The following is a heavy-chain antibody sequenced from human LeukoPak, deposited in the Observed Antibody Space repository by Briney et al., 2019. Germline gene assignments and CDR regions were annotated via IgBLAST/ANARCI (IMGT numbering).Heavy chain of an antibody. V-gene: IGHV3-9*01. CDR3: AKALASSWRNEFDY. D-gene: IGHD6-13*01. CDR2: ISWNSGSI. CDR1: GFTFDDYA. J-gene: IGHJ4*02. Sequence: GGSLRLSCAASGFTFDDYAMHWVRQAPGKGLEWVSGISWNSGSIGYADSVKGRFTISRDNAKNSLYLQMNSLRAEDTALYYCAKALASSWRNEFDYWGQGTLVTVSS.